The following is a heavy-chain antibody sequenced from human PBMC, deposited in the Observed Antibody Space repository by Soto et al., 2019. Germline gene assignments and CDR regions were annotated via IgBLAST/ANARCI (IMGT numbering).Heavy chain of an antibody. D-gene: IGHD3-10*01. CDR3: TRGPRPSSVGTGAF. V-gene: IGHV3-74*01. CDR1: GFTFSMCW. CDR2: ISDDGSRA. J-gene: IGHJ4*02. Sequence: QPXGSLILSCTASGFTFSMCWMHGVRQVPGKGPEWVSRISDDGSRADYADSVKGRFTISRDNAKNTLYLEMHVLRADDTAVYYCTRGPRPSSVGTGAFWGQGTPVTVSS.